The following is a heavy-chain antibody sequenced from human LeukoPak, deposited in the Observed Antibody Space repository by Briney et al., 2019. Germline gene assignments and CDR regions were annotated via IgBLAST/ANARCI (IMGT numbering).Heavy chain of an antibody. CDR2: INHSGST. CDR3: AREPTDAFDI. V-gene: IGHV4-34*01. Sequence: PSETLSLTCAVYGGSFSGYYWSWIRQPPGKGLEWIGEINHSGSTNYNPSLKSRVTISVDTSKNQFSLKLSSVTAADTAVYYCAREPTDAFDIWGQGTMVTVSS. CDR1: GGSFSGYY. J-gene: IGHJ3*02.